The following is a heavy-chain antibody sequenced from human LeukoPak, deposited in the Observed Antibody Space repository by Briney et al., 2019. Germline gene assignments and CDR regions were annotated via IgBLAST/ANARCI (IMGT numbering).Heavy chain of an antibody. CDR3: ARDNYYDSSGFYAFDI. Sequence: ASVKVSCKASGYTFTSYAMHWVRQAPGQRLEWMGWIDPGNGNTKYSQKFQGRITITRDTSASTAYMELSSLRSEDTAVYYRARDNYYDSSGFYAFDIWGQGTMVTVSS. CDR2: IDPGNGNT. J-gene: IGHJ3*02. D-gene: IGHD3-22*01. V-gene: IGHV1-3*01. CDR1: GYTFTSYA.